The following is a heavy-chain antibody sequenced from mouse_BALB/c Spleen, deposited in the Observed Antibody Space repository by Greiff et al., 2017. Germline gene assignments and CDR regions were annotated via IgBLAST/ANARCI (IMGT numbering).Heavy chain of an antibody. CDR3: ARGRGGPYYAMDY. V-gene: IGHV5-4*02. CDR1: GFTFSDYY. Sequence: EVMLVESGGGLVKPGGSLKLSCAASGFTFSDYYMYWVRQTPEKRLEWVATISDGGSYTYYPDSVKGRFTISRDNAKNNLYLQMSSLKSEDTAMYYCARGRGGPYYAMDYWGQGTSVTVSS. CDR2: ISDGGSYT. J-gene: IGHJ4*01. D-gene: IGHD1-1*02.